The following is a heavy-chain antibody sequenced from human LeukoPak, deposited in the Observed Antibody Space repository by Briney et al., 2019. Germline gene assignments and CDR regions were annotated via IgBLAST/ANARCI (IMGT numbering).Heavy chain of an antibody. CDR2: IYSGGST. V-gene: IGHV3-53*01. J-gene: IGHJ4*02. CDR3: ARDRMVQGVMDS. CDR1: GFTVSSNY. Sequence: PGGSLRLSCAASGFTVSSNYMSWVRQAPGKGLEWVSVIYSGGSTYYADSVKGRFTISRDNSKNTLYLQMNSLGAEDTAVYYCARDRMVQGVMDSWGQGTLVTVSS. D-gene: IGHD3-10*01.